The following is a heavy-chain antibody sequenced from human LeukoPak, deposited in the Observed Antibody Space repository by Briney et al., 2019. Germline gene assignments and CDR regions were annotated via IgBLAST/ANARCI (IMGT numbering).Heavy chain of an antibody. CDR1: GFTFSSYS. CDR3: AREMGSSYYDSSGYYGFFDY. D-gene: IGHD3-22*01. CDR2: ISSSSSYI. J-gene: IGHJ4*02. V-gene: IGHV3-21*01. Sequence: GGSLRLSCAASGFTFSSYSMNWVRQAPGKGLEWVSSISSSSSYIYYAGSVKGRFTISRDNAKNSLYLQMNSLRAEDTAVYYCAREMGSSYYDSSGYYGFFDYWGQGTLVTVSS.